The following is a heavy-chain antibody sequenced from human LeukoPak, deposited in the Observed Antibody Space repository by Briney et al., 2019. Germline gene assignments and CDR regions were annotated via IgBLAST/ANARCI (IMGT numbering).Heavy chain of an antibody. CDR2: IRASGSST. V-gene: IGHV3-23*01. Sequence: GGSLRLSCAASGLNFRIYTMSWVRQAPGKGLEWVSDIRASGSSTYYADSVKGRFAISRDNANSILYLQMNSLRAEDTAVYFCANSGHDYDRRGYYLDVALGGTWGQGTLVTVSS. D-gene: IGHD3-22*01. CDR3: ANSGHDYDRRGYYLDVALGGT. CDR1: GLNFRIYT. J-gene: IGHJ5*02.